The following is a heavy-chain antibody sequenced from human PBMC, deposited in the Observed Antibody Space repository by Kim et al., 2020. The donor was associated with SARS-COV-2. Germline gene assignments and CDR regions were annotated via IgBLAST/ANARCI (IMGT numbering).Heavy chain of an antibody. V-gene: IGHV4-34*01. CDR2: INHSGST. CDR1: GGSFSGYY. D-gene: IGHD6-19*01. Sequence: SETLSLTCAVYGGSFSGYYWSWIRQPPGKGLEWIGEINHSGSTNYNPSLKSRVTISVDTSKNQFSLKLSSVTAADTAVYYCARGLAVAGTDYWGQGTLVTVSS. CDR3: ARGLAVAGTDY. J-gene: IGHJ4*02.